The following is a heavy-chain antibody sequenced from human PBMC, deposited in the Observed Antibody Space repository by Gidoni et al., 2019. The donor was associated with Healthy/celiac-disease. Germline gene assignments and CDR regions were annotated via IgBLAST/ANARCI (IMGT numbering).Heavy chain of an antibody. CDR3: EKDRVTYGT. Sequence: GSTYYADSVKGRFTFSRDNSKTTLYLQMNSLRAKDTAVYYCEKDRVTYGTWGQGTLVTVSS. CDR2: GST. J-gene: IGHJ5*02. D-gene: IGHD2-21*02. V-gene: IGHV3-23*01.